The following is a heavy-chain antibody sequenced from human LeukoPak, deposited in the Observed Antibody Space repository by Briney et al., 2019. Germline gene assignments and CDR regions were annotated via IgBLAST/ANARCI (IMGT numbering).Heavy chain of an antibody. Sequence: SETLSLTCTVSGDSISSGDYYWSWARQHPGKGLEWIGYINYSGTTYYNPSLTSRVTISVDTSKNQFSLKLSSVTAADTAVYYCARTCCRGGTCYSWDYWGQGTLVTVSS. V-gene: IGHV4-31*03. J-gene: IGHJ4*02. D-gene: IGHD2-15*01. CDR1: GDSISSGDYY. CDR2: INYSGTT. CDR3: ARTCCRGGTCYSWDY.